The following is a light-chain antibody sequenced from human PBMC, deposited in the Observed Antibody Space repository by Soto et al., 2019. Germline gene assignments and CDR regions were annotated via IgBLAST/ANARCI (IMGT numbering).Light chain of an antibody. Sequence: EIVMTQSPATLSVSPGERATLSCRASQSVSSNLAWYQQKPGQAPRLLIYGASTRATGIPARFSGSGSGTEFTLTISSLKSEDFAVYYCQQYNNWPPFTFGPGNKVDIK. V-gene: IGKV3-15*01. CDR2: GAS. J-gene: IGKJ3*01. CDR3: QQYNNWPPFT. CDR1: QSVSSN.